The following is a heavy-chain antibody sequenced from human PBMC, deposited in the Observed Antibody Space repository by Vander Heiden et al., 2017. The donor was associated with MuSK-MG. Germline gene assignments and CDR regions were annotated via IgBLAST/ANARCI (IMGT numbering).Heavy chain of an antibody. CDR3: ARGGWGVGGEDAFDI. V-gene: IGHV3-74*01. J-gene: IGHJ3*02. CDR2: INSEGRST. D-gene: IGHD3-10*01. Sequence: EVQLVESGGGLVQPGGSLRLSCAASGFTFSSYWMHWVRQAPGKGMVWVARINSEGRSTSYADSVKGRFTIARDNAKNTLYLQMNSLRAEDTAVYYCARGGWGVGGEDAFDIWGQGTMVTVSA. CDR1: GFTFSSYW.